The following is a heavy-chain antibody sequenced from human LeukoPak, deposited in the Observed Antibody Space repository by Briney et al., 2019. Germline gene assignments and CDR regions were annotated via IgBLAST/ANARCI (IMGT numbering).Heavy chain of an antibody. V-gene: IGHV4-34*01. D-gene: IGHD2-2*01. J-gene: IGHJ4*02. CDR3: ARGYQFRQWYFDY. Sequence: PSETLSLTCAVYSGSFSGYYWSWIRQPPGKGLEWIGEINHSGSTNYNPSLKSRVTISVDTSKNQFSLKLSSVTAADTAAYYCARGYQFRQWYFDYWGQGTLVTVSS. CDR1: SGSFSGYY. CDR2: INHSGST.